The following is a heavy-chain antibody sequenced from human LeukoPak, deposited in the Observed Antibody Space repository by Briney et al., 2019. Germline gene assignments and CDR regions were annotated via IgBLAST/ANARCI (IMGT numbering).Heavy chain of an antibody. V-gene: IGHV1-18*01. J-gene: IGHJ5*02. Sequence: ASVKVSCKASGYTLTKFGFSWVRQAPGQGLAWVGWISAYDGNTEYAQNFQGRVTMTTDTSTSTAYMDLRSLRSDDTAVYYCARDKVIASAGTPNWFDPWGQGTLVTVSS. CDR3: ARDKVIASAGTPNWFDP. D-gene: IGHD6-13*01. CDR1: GYTLTKFG. CDR2: ISAYDGNT.